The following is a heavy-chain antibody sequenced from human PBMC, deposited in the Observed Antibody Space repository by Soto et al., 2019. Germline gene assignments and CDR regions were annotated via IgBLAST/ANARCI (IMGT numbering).Heavy chain of an antibody. CDR2: IKQDGSEK. Sequence: PGGSLRLSCAASGFTFSSYWMSWVRQAPGKGLEWVANIKQDGSEKYYVDSVKGRFTISRDNAKNSLYLKMNSLRAEDTAVYYCARDHSGYDEEYLKHWGQGTMVTVYS. CDR3: ARDHSGYDEEYLKH. J-gene: IGHJ1*01. CDR1: GFTFSSYW. V-gene: IGHV3-7*03. D-gene: IGHD5-12*01.